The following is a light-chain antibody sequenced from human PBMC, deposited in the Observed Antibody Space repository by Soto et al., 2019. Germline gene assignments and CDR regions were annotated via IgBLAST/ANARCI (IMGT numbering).Light chain of an antibody. CDR3: QQDNNSPPLA. V-gene: IGKV3-15*01. J-gene: IGKJ4*01. CDR2: GAS. CDR1: QSVSRN. Sequence: EIVMTQSPATLSVSPGERVTLSCRASQSVSRNLAWYQQIPGQAPRLLIYGASTRATGIPARFSGSGSETDVTPTLCLLQSEDFAVYYCQQDNNSPPLAFGGGTKVEIK.